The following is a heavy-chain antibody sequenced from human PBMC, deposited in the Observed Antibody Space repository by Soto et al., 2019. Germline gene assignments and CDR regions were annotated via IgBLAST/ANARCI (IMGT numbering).Heavy chain of an antibody. CDR3: AGEPKGGAYDMDV. J-gene: IGHJ6*02. CDR1: RLTFITYD. CDR2: IWSDASRE. V-gene: IGHV3-33*01. D-gene: IGHD3-16*01. Sequence: PLRLSCAASRLTFITYDMHCLLQAPVKVLEWVALIWSDASREFYADSVKGRFSISRDNSKNTLFLQMNGLRAEDTAVYYCAGEPKGGAYDMDVWGQGTTVTVSS.